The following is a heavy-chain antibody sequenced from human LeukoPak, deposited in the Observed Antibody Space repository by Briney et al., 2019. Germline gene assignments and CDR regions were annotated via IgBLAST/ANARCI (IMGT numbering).Heavy chain of an antibody. CDR1: GGSFSAYY. CDR3: ARDPVHCSGGSCYSPPSYYYYMDV. Sequence: PSETLSLTCAVYGGSFSAYYWSWIRQSPGKGLEWIAEINHRGDTNYNPSVKSRVSISVDTSKNQFSLKVTSLTAADTAVYYCARDPVHCSGGSCYSPPSYYYYMDVWGQGTTVTVSS. D-gene: IGHD2-15*01. V-gene: IGHV4-34*01. CDR2: INHRGDT. J-gene: IGHJ6*03.